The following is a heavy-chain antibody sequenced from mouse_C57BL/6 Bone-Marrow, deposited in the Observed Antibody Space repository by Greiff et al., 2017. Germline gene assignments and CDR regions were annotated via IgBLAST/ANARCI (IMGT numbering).Heavy chain of an antibody. Sequence: EVQLVEFGGGLVQPKGSLNLSCAASGFSFNTYAMNWVRKAPGTGLEWVARIRSKSNNYATYYADSVKDRFTISRDDSESMLYLQMNNLKTEDTARYYGVRHLIYDGYSGFAYWGQGTLVTVSA. CDR3: VRHLIYDGYSGFAY. D-gene: IGHD2-3*01. V-gene: IGHV10-1*01. J-gene: IGHJ3*01. CDR1: GFSFNTYA. CDR2: IRSKSNNYAT.